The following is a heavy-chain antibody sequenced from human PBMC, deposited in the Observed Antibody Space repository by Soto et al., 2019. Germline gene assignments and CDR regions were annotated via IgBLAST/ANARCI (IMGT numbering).Heavy chain of an antibody. CDR1: GGSISSGGYY. CDR3: ARRAYDFWSGYYSPYYYGMDV. Sequence: PSETLSLTCTVSGGSISSGGYYWSWIRQHPGKGLEWIGYIYYSGSTYYNPSLKSRVTISVDTSKNQFSLKLSSVTAADTAVYYCARRAYDFWSGYYSPYYYGMDVWGQGTTVTVSS. D-gene: IGHD3-3*01. CDR2: IYYSGST. V-gene: IGHV4-31*03. J-gene: IGHJ6*02.